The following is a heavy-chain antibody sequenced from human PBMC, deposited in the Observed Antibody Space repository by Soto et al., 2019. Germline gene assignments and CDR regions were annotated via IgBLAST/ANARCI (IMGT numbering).Heavy chain of an antibody. CDR1: GYTFTTYT. CDR3: ARGGQQLVLNWFDP. Sequence: QVPLVQSGAEVKEPGASVKVSCKSSGYTFTTYTMHWVRQAPGQGLEWMGWINAGNGNTKYSQKFQGRVTITRDTSASTTYMELSSLRSEDTAVYYCARGGQQLVLNWFDPWGQGTLVAVSS. CDR2: INAGNGNT. V-gene: IGHV1-3*01. J-gene: IGHJ5*02. D-gene: IGHD6-13*01.